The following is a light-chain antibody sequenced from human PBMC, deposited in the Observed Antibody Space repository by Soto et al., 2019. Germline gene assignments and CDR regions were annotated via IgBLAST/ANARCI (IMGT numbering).Light chain of an antibody. J-gene: IGLJ2*01. Sequence: QSVLTQPPSVSAAPGQKVPISCSGSRSNIGHNYVSWYQHLPGTAPKLLIYDNHKRPSGIPDRFSGSQSGTSATLGITGLQTGDEADYYCGAWDTSLTTVLFGGGTKLTVL. CDR2: DNH. CDR1: RSNIGHNY. V-gene: IGLV1-51*01. CDR3: GAWDTSLTTVL.